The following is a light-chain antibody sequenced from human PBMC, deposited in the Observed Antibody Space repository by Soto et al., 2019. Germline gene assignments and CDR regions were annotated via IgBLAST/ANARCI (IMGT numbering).Light chain of an antibody. CDR3: QKYNSAPPLT. Sequence: DIQMTQSPSSLSASVGDRVSITCRASQAIGNYLAWYQQKPGRVPKLLIHAASTLQSGVPSRFSGSGSGTDFTLTISSLQPEDVATYYCQKYNSAPPLTFGGGTKVDIK. V-gene: IGKV1-27*01. CDR1: QAIGNY. CDR2: AAS. J-gene: IGKJ4*01.